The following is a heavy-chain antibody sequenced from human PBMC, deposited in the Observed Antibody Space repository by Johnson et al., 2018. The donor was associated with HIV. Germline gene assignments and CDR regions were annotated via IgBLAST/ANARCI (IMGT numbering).Heavy chain of an antibody. CDR3: ARTTLRFLDRGDDAFDI. D-gene: IGHD3-3*01. J-gene: IGHJ3*02. V-gene: IGHV3-48*01. CDR2: ISESGTTI. CDR1: GFTFSSYW. Sequence: VQLVESGGSVVQPGGSLRLSCAASGFTFSSYWMSWVRQAPGKGLEWVSYISESGTTIYYADSVTGRFTISRDNSKNTMYLQMNSLRAEDTAVYYCARTTLRFLDRGDDAFDIWGQGTMVTVSS.